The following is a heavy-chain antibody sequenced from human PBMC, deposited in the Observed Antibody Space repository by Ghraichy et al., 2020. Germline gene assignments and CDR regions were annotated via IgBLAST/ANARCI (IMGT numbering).Heavy chain of an antibody. CDR3: ARALWFGELSLPFDY. V-gene: IGHV4-34*01. CDR2: INHSGST. J-gene: IGHJ4*02. Sequence: SETLSLTCAVYGGSFSGYYWSWIRQPPGKGLEWIGEINHSGSTNYNPSLKSRVTISVDTSKNQFSLKLSSVTAADTAVYYCARALWFGELSLPFDYWGQGTLVTVSS. D-gene: IGHD3-10*01. CDR1: GGSFSGYY.